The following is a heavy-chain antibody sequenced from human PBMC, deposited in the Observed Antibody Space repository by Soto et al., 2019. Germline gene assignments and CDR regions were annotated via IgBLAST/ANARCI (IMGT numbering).Heavy chain of an antibody. CDR1: GYTFTSYY. CDR2: ISAYNGNT. J-gene: IGHJ4*02. CDR3: ARDTPPTDY. V-gene: IGHV1-18*01. Sequence: QVQLVQSGAEVKKPGASVKVSCKASGYTFTSYYISWVRQAPGQGLEWMGWISAYNGNTNYAQKLQGRVTLPTDTSTSTAYRELRSLRSDDRAVYYCARDTPPTDYWGQGTLVTVSS.